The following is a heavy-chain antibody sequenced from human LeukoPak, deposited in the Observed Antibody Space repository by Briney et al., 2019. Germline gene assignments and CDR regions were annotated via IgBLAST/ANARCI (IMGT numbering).Heavy chain of an antibody. CDR3: TTGGHNYAGSFDY. CDR2: IRSRTDGGTT. Sequence: GGSLRLSCAASGFTFSNAWMTWVRQAPGKGLEWVGRIRSRTDGGTTDYAAPVKGRFTFSRDDSKNTLYLQMNSLKTEDTAMYYCTTGGHNYAGSFDYWGQGTLVTVSS. J-gene: IGHJ4*02. CDR1: GFTFSNAW. D-gene: IGHD5-18*01. V-gene: IGHV3-15*01.